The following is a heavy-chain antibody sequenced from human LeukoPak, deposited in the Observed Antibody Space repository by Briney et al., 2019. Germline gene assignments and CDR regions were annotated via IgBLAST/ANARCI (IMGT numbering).Heavy chain of an antibody. CDR1: GFTFSSYS. CDR2: ISSSSSYI. CDR3: ARAGQEWFGELGFDQ. J-gene: IGHJ4*02. Sequence: GGSLRLSCAASGFTFSSYSMNWVRQAPGKGLEWVSSISSSSSYIYYADSVKGRFTISRDNAKNSLYLQTNSLRAEDTAVYYCARAGQEWFGELGFDQWGQGTLVIVPS. D-gene: IGHD3-10*01. V-gene: IGHV3-21*01.